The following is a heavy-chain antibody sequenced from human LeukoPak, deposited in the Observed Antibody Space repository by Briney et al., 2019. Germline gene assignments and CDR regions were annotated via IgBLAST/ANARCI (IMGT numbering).Heavy chain of an antibody. Sequence: SETLSLTCTVSGGSTSRYYWSWIRQPPGKRLEWLGYIYYSGSTTYNPSLKSRLTMSVDTSKNQISRKLISLTAADTAVFYCARLPGIAAVWGQGTLVTVSS. CDR2: IYYSGST. CDR3: ARLPGIAAV. V-gene: IGHV4-59*08. CDR1: GGSTSRYY. D-gene: IGHD6-13*01. J-gene: IGHJ4*02.